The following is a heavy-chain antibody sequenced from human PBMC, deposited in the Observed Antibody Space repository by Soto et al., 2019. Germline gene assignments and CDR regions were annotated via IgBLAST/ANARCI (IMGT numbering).Heavy chain of an antibody. CDR3: ARTDCSSTSCYNYYYYGMDV. CDR2: ISAYNGNT. V-gene: IGHV1-18*01. CDR1: GYTFTSYG. Sequence: ASVKVSCKASGYTFTSYGISWVRQAPGQGLEWMGWISAYNGNTNYAQKLQGRVTITRDTSATTAYMELSSLRSEDSAVFYCARTDCSSTSCYNYYYYGMDVWGQGTTVTVSS. D-gene: IGHD2-2*01. J-gene: IGHJ6*02.